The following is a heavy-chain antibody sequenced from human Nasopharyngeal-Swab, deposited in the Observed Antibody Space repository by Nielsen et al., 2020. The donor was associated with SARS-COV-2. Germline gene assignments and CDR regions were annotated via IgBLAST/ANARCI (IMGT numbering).Heavy chain of an antibody. D-gene: IGHD1-26*01. J-gene: IGHJ4*02. CDR2: INPAGVT. CDR1: GFTFSNYD. V-gene: IGHV3-13*01. Sequence: GEALKISCAASGFTFSNYDMHWVRQATGKGLEWLPGINPAGVTYSPDSVKGRFTISRDNAKNTLYLQMNSLRAEDTAMYYCARDVGGRDNYWGQGALVTVSS. CDR3: ARDVGGRDNY.